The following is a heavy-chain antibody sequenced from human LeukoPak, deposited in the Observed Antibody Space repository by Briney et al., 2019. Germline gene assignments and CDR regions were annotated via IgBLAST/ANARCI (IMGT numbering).Heavy chain of an antibody. CDR2: IYYSGST. D-gene: IGHD3-16*01. J-gene: IGHJ3*02. CDR3: ARANTNNDAFDI. Sequence: SETLSLTCSVSGGSISSYDWSWIRQPPGKGLEWIGNIYYSGSTNDNPSLKTRVSISVDTSKNQFSLQLSSVTAADTAVYYWARANTNNDAFDIWGRGTLVTVSS. V-gene: IGHV4-59*01. CDR1: GGSISSYD.